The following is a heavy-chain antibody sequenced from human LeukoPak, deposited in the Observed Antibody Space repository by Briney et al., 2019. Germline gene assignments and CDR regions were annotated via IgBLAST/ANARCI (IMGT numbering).Heavy chain of an antibody. J-gene: IGHJ4*02. CDR3: ASVRGGYYDSSGSLVDY. V-gene: IGHV4-39*07. Sequence: AETLSLTCTVSGCSISSSNYYWGWIRQPPGKGLEWIGSSYYSGSTYYNPSLKSRVTISVDTSKNQFSLKLSSVNAADKDVYYCASVRGGYYDSSGSLVDYWGKGTLVTVSS. CDR2: SYYSGST. D-gene: IGHD3-22*01. CDR1: GCSISSSNYY.